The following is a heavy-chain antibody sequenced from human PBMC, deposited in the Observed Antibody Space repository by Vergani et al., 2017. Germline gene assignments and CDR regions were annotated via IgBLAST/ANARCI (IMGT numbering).Heavy chain of an antibody. D-gene: IGHD6-13*01. CDR1: GFTFSSYG. CDR3: AKGGESSSWYGDGPYYYGMDV. Sequence: QVQLVESGGGVVQPGRSLRLSCAASGFTFSSYGMHWVRQAPGKGLEWVAVIWYDGSNKYYADSVKGRFTISRDNSKNTLYLQMNSLRAEDTAVYYCAKGGESSSWYGDGPYYYGMDVWGQGTTVTVSS. CDR2: IWYDGSNK. J-gene: IGHJ6*02. V-gene: IGHV3-33*06.